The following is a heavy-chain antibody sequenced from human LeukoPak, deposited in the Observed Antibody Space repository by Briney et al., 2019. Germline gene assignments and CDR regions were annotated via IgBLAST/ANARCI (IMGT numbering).Heavy chain of an antibody. D-gene: IGHD3-22*01. CDR1: GGSISSYY. Sequence: SETLSLTCTVSGGSISSYYWSWIRQPPGKGLEWIGYIYYSGSTNYNPSPKSRVTISVDTSKNQFSLKLSSVTAADTAVYYCARGLDSSGYYFDYWGQGTLVTVSS. CDR2: IYYSGST. J-gene: IGHJ4*02. V-gene: IGHV4-59*01. CDR3: ARGLDSSGYYFDY.